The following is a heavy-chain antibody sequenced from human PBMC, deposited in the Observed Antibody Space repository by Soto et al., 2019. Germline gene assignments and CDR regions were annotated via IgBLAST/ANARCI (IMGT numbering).Heavy chain of an antibody. CDR3: ARHAVLRRYYYYYMDV. V-gene: IGHV4-39*01. Sequence: SETLSLTCTVSGGSISSSSYYWGWIRQPPGKGLEWIGSIYYSGSTYYNPSLKSRVTISVDTSKNQFSLKLSSVTAADTAVYYCARHAVLRRYYYYYMDVWGKGTTVTVSS. CDR1: GGSISSSSYY. J-gene: IGHJ6*03. D-gene: IGHD6-6*01. CDR2: IYYSGST.